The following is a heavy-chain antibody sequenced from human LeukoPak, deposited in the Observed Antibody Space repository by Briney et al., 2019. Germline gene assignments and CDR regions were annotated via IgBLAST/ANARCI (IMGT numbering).Heavy chain of an antibody. CDR3: ARLNKPGWFDP. CDR2: IFYTGNT. Sequence: SETLSLTCTVSGGSVSRSNYYWAWIRQPPGKGLGRNANIFYTGNTYYYPSLKSRVTISVDTSKNQSALRLTSVTATDAAVYYCARLNKPGWFDPWGQGTLVTVSS. D-gene: IGHD1-14*01. CDR1: GGSVSRSNYY. J-gene: IGHJ5*02. V-gene: IGHV4-39*01.